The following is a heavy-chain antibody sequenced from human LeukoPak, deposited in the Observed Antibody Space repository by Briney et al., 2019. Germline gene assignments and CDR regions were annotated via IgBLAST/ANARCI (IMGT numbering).Heavy chain of an antibody. J-gene: IGHJ4*02. V-gene: IGHV3-74*01. D-gene: IGHD3-10*01. Sequence: PGGSLRLSCAASGFTFSSYWMHWVRQAPGKGLVWVSRINSDGSSTSYADSVKGRFTISRDNAKNTLYLQMNSLRAEDTAVYYCAKEIYGSGSPSKGDYWGQGTLVTVSS. CDR1: GFTFSSYW. CDR3: AKEIYGSGSPSKGDY. CDR2: INSDGSST.